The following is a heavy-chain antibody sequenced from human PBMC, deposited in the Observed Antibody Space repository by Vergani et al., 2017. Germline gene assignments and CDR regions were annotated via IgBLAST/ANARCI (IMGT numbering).Heavy chain of an antibody. CDR2: INSDGSST. Sequence: VQLVESGGGLVKPGGSLRLSCAASGFTFSSYWMHWVRQAPGKGLVWVSRINSDGSSTSYADSVKGRFTISRDNAKNTLYLQMNSLRAEDTAVYYCARDYIVVVPAASPKNYYYYYMDVWGKGTTVTVSS. J-gene: IGHJ6*03. CDR3: ARDYIVVVPAASPKNYYYYYMDV. V-gene: IGHV3-74*01. CDR1: GFTFSSYW. D-gene: IGHD2-2*01.